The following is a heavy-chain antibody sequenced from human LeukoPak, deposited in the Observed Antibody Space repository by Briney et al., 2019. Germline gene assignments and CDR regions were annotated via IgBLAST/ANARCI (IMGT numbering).Heavy chain of an antibody. CDR3: ARDRPDSSGYYHHYYYYYMDV. J-gene: IGHJ6*03. CDR1: GFTFSSYW. CDR2: INWNGGST. V-gene: IGHV3-20*04. D-gene: IGHD3-22*01. Sequence: GGSLRLSCAASGFTFSSYWMHWVRQAPGKGLEWVSGINWNGGSTGYADSVKGRFTISRDNAKNSLYLQMNSLRAEDTALYYCARDRPDSSGYYHHYYYYYMDVWGKGTTVTVSS.